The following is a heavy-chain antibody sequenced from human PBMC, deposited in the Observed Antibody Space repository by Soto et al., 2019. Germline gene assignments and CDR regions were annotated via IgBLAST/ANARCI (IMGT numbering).Heavy chain of an antibody. D-gene: IGHD1-26*01. CDR2: IRSKANGYAT. J-gene: IGHJ6*02. CDR1: GFPFSGSI. V-gene: IGHV3-73*01. CDR3: TRNLGAKYGFDV. Sequence: GGSLRLSCAASGFPFSGSIIHWVRQASGKGLEWVGRIRSKANGYATAYGGSVKGRFTITRDDSQNTAYLQMDSLKTEDTAVYYCTRNLGAKYGFDVWGQGNTVTVSS.